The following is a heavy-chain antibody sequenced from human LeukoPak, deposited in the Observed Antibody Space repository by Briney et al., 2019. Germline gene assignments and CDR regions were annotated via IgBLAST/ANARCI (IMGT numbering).Heavy chain of an antibody. V-gene: IGHV3-7*03. D-gene: IGHD4-23*01. J-gene: IGHJ4*02. CDR2: INQNGGVK. Sequence: PGGSLRLSCAASGFIFGDYWSRSVRQAPGKGVEWVATINQNGGVKYYVDSVKGRFTISRDNAKTSLFLQMNSLRIDDTAMYYCTRTVNSASDFWGQGTLVTVSS. CDR3: TRTVNSASDF. CDR1: GFIFGDYW.